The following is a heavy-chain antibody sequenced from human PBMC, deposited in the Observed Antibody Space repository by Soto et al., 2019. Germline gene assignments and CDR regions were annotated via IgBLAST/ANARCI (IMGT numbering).Heavy chain of an antibody. CDR1: GGSFSSGSYC. CDR2: IYYSGST. Sequence: QVQLQESGPGLVKPSQTLSLTCTVSGGSFSSGSYCWSWIRQHPGKGLEWIGYIYYSGSTYYNPSLKSRVTMSADTSKNQFSLKLSSVTAADTAVYYCAVAMTTVTTCDYWGQGTLVTVSS. D-gene: IGHD4-17*01. CDR3: AVAMTTVTTCDY. V-gene: IGHV4-31*03. J-gene: IGHJ4*02.